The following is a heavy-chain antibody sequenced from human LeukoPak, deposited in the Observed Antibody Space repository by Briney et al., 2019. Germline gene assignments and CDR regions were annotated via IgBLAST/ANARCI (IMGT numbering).Heavy chain of an antibody. CDR2: TSSSSSYI. CDR1: GFTFNSYS. Sequence: GGSLRLSCTASGFTFNSYSMNWVRQAPGKGLEWVSSTSSSSSYIYYADSVKGRFTISRDNAKKSLYLQMNSLRAEDTAVYYCAELGTTMIGGVWGKGTTVTISS. J-gene: IGHJ6*04. V-gene: IGHV3-21*01. CDR3: AELGTTMIGGV. D-gene: IGHD3-10*02.